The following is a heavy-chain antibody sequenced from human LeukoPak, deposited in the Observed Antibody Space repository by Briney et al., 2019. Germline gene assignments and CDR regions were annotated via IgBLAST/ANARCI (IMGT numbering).Heavy chain of an antibody. CDR1: GFSFSDYY. Sequence: GGSLRLSCVASGFSFSDYYISWIRQAPGKGLEWVSYISSSGSHTNYADSVTGRFTISRNNAKKSLHLQMNSLRAEDTAVYYCARHPDGSLSLDYWGQGTLVTVSS. J-gene: IGHJ4*02. CDR3: ARHPDGSLSLDY. D-gene: IGHD1-26*01. CDR2: ISSSGSHT. V-gene: IGHV3-11*03.